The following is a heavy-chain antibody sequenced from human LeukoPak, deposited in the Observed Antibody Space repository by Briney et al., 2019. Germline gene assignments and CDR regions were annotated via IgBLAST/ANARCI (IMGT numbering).Heavy chain of an antibody. V-gene: IGHV1-2*02. D-gene: IGHD3-22*01. CDR2: INPNSGGT. CDR3: ARVTHTYYYDSSGYSQETNWFDP. Sequence: ASVKVSCKASGYTFTGYYMHWVRQAPGQGLAWMGWINPNSGGTNYAQKFQGRVTMTRDTSISTAYMELSRLRSDDTAVYYCARVTHTYYYDSSGYSQETNWFDPWGQGTLVTVSS. J-gene: IGHJ5*02. CDR1: GYTFTGYY.